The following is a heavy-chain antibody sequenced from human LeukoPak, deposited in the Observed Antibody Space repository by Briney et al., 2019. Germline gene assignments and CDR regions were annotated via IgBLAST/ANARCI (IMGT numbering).Heavy chain of an antibody. CDR1: GYTFTRYG. D-gene: IGHD4/OR15-4a*01. J-gene: IGHJ4*02. CDR2: ISAYNGNT. V-gene: IGHV1-18*01. CDR3: ARWGRYGGNPYFDY. Sequence: ASVNVSCKASGYTFTRYGISWVRQAPGQGLEWMGWISAYNGNTNYAQKLQGRVTMTTDTSTSTAYMELRSLRSDDTAVYYCARWGRYGGNPYFDYWGQATLVTVSS.